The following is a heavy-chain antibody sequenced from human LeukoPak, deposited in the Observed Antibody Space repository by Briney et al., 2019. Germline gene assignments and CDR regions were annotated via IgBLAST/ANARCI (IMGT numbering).Heavy chain of an antibody. CDR3: ARDGGRSSGIDY. Sequence: SETLSLTCTVPGGSISSYYWSWIRQPPGKGLEWIGYIYYSGSTNYNPSLKSRVIISVDTSKNQFSLKLSSVTAADTAVYYCARDGGRSSGIDYWGQGTLVTVSS. CDR2: IYYSGST. J-gene: IGHJ4*02. CDR1: GGSISSYY. V-gene: IGHV4-59*01. D-gene: IGHD6-19*01.